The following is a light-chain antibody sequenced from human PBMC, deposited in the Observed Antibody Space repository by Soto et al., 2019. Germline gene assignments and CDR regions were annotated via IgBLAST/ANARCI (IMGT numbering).Light chain of an antibody. CDR2: DAS. CDR3: QQYGSSPGT. Sequence: EIVLTQSPGTLSSSPGKRATLSCRASRSVNSNLLAWYQQNPGQAPRLLIYDASSRATGVPDRFSGSGSGTDFTLTISRLEPEDFAVYFCQQYGSSPGTFGQGTKLEIK. J-gene: IGKJ2*02. V-gene: IGKV3-20*01. CDR1: RSVNSNL.